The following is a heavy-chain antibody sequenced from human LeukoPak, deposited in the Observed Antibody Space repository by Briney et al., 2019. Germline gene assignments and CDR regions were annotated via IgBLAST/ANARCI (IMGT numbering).Heavy chain of an antibody. D-gene: IGHD2-15*01. V-gene: IGHV3-21*01. J-gene: IGHJ4*02. Sequence: GGSLRLSCAASGFTFSSYSMNWVRQAPGKGLEWASSISSSSSYIYYADSVKGRFTISRDNAKNSLYLQMNSLRAEDTAVYYCARAHGGSPIFDYWGQGTLVTVSS. CDR3: ARAHGGSPIFDY. CDR1: GFTFSSYS. CDR2: ISSSSSYI.